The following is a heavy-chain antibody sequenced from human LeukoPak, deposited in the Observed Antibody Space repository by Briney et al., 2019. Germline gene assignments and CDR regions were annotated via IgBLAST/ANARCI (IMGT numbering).Heavy chain of an antibody. CDR1: GGSIRGGGYY. Sequence: SETLSLACSFSGGSIRGGGYYWGWVRQPPGKGLEWIASLYSNGNTFYNPSLRSRVTISEESSKSQFSLKLRTVTAADTAVYFCWRAADHWGQGILVTVSS. CDR3: WRAADH. V-gene: IGHV4-39*01. J-gene: IGHJ4*02. CDR2: LYSNGNT.